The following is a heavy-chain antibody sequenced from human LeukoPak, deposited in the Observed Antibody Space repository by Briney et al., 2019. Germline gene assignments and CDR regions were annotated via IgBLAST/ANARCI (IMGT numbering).Heavy chain of an antibody. Sequence: SETLSLTCTVSGGSISSGSYYWSWVRQPAGKGLEWIGRIYTSGSTNYNPSLKSRVTISVDTSKNQFSLKLSSVTAADTAVYYCARVRGSLNWFDPWGQGTLVTVSS. J-gene: IGHJ5*02. CDR2: IYTSGST. CDR1: GGSISSGSYY. V-gene: IGHV4-61*02. D-gene: IGHD2-15*01. CDR3: ARVRGSLNWFDP.